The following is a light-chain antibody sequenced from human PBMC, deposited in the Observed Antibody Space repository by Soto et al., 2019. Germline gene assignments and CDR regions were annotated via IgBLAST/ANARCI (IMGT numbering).Light chain of an antibody. CDR3: YSAADNNVV. V-gene: IGLV3-27*01. CDR1: VLAKKY. CDR2: KDS. Sequence: SYELPQPSSVSVSPGQTARITCSGDVLAKKYARWFQQKQGQAPVLVIYKDSERPSGIPERFSGSSSGTTVTLTISGAQVEDEADYYCYSAADNNVVFGGGTKVTVL. J-gene: IGLJ2*01.